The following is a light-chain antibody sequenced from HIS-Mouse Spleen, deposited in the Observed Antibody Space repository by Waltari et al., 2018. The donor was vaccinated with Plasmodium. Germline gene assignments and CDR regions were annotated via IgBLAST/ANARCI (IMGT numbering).Light chain of an antibody. V-gene: IGLV2-23*03. CDR1: SRDVGSYNL. J-gene: IGLJ3*02. CDR3: CSYAGSSTFV. Sequence: QSALTQPASVSGSPGQSITIPCTGPSRDVGSYNLFSWYQQHPGKAPKLMIYEGSKRPSGVSNLFSGSKSGNTASLTISGLQAEDEADYYCCSYAGSSTFVFGGGTKLTVL. CDR2: EGS.